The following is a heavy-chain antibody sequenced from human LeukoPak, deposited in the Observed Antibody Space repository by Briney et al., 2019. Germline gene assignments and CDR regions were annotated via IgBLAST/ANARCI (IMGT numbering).Heavy chain of an antibody. Sequence: SETLSLTCTVSGGSISSSSYYWGWIRQPPGKGLEWIGSIYYSGSTYYNPSLKSRVTISVDTSKHQFSLKLSSVTAADTAEYYGARVVPLRYFLQYPTLITFDIWGQGTMVTVSS. D-gene: IGHD3-9*01. CDR1: GGSISSSSYY. J-gene: IGHJ3*02. V-gene: IGHV4-39*07. CDR2: IYYSGST. CDR3: ARVVPLRYFLQYPTLITFDI.